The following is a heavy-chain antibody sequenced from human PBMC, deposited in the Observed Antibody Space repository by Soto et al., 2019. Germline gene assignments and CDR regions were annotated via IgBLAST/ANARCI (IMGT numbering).Heavy chain of an antibody. CDR2: ISYDGSHK. Sequence: GGPLRLSCAASGFTFSSYGMHWVGQAPGKGLEWVAVISYDGSHKYYADSVRGRFTISRDNSKNTLYLQVNSLRAEDTAVYYCAKDYNILSGYYPDYWGQGTLVTVSS. J-gene: IGHJ4*02. CDR1: GFTFSSYG. V-gene: IGHV3-30*18. CDR3: AKDYNILSGYYPDY. D-gene: IGHD3-9*01.